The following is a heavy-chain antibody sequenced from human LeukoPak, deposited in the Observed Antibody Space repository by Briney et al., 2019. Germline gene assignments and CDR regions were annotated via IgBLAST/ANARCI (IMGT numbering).Heavy chain of an antibody. CDR3: AKDLTPHYYDSSGYYDY. J-gene: IGHJ4*02. CDR1: GFTFSSYA. Sequence: GGSLRLSCAASGFTFSSYAMSWVRQAPGKGLEWVSAISGSGGSTYYADSVKGQFTISRDNSKNTLYLQMNSLRAEDTAVYYCAKDLTPHYYDSSGYYDYWGQGTLVTVSS. D-gene: IGHD3-22*01. V-gene: IGHV3-23*01. CDR2: ISGSGGST.